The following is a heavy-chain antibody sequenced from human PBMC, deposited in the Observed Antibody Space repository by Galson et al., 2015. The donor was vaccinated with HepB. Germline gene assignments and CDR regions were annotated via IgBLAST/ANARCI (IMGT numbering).Heavy chain of an antibody. CDR2: VSTGSEYT. V-gene: IGHV3-11*06. CDR3: ARDQIVGQTMWFDP. D-gene: IGHD1-26*01. J-gene: IGHJ5*02. CDR1: GFTFSDYF. Sequence: SLRLSCAASGFTFSDYFMSWIRQAPGKGPEWLSFVSTGSEYTDYADSVRGRFTISRDDAANSLYLQMNGLRVEDTAIYYCARDQIVGQTMWFDPWGQGTLVTVSS.